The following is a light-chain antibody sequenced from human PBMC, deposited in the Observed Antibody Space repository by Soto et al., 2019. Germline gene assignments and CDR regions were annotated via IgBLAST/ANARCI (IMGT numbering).Light chain of an antibody. CDR3: QQYGTSEII. CDR2: DTS. V-gene: IGKV3-20*01. J-gene: IGKJ5*01. Sequence: EFVLTQSPGTLSLSPGERATLSCRASQSVSNSYVAWYQQKSGQAPRLLIYDTSSRVTGIQDRFSGSGSGTDFTITISRLEPEDFAVFYCQQYGTSEIIFGQGTRLELK. CDR1: QSVSNSY.